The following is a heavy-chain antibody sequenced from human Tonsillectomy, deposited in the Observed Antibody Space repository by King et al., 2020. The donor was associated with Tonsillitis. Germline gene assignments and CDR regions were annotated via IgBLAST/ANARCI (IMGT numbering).Heavy chain of an antibody. CDR2: ISSSSRYT. D-gene: IGHD2/OR15-2a*01. V-gene: IGHV3-11*05. Sequence: VQLVESGGGLVNPGGSLRLSCAASGFTFSDYYMSWIRQAPGKGLDWVSYISSSSRYTNYADSVKGRFTIPRDNAKNSLYRQMNSLRAEDTAVYYCARAGTTSYYYYMDVWGKGTTVTVSS. J-gene: IGHJ6*03. CDR1: GFTFSDYY. CDR3: ARAGTTSYYYYMDV.